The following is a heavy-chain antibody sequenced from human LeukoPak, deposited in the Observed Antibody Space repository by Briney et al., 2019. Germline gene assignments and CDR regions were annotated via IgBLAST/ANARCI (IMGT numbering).Heavy chain of an antibody. CDR2: VKEDGSQK. CDR3: AREAY. J-gene: IGHJ4*02. Sequence: PGGCLRLSCAASGFTFSRYWMSWVRQAPGKGLEWVASVKEDGSQKNYMDSVKGRFTISRDNAKKSLVLEMNSLRVEDTAVYYCAREAYWGPGILVTVSS. V-gene: IGHV3-7*01. CDR1: GFTFSRYW.